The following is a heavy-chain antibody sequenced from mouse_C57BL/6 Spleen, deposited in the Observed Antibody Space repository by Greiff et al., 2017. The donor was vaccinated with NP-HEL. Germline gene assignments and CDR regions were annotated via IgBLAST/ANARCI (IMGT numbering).Heavy chain of an antibody. CDR3: ARTCPYYAMDY. Sequence: QVQLKQSGTELVKPGASVKLSCKASGYTFTSYWMHWVKQRPGQGLEWIGNINPSNGGTNYNEKFKSKATLTVDKSSSTAYMQLSSLTSEDSAVYYCARTCPYYAMDYWGQGTSVTVSS. CDR1: GYTFTSYW. CDR2: INPSNGGT. J-gene: IGHJ4*01. V-gene: IGHV1-53*01.